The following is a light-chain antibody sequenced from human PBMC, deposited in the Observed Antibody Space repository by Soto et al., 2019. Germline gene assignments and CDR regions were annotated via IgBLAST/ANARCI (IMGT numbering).Light chain of an antibody. V-gene: IGKV4-1*01. CDR2: GAS. CDR3: QQYYSIPFT. J-gene: IGKJ2*01. CDR1: QSVLYNSNNKNH. Sequence: DFVMTQAPDSLAVSLGERATINCKSSQSVLYNSNNKNHLGWFQQKPGHPPKLLIYGASFRPSGVPDRFSGSGSGTDFTLTISSLQAEDVAVYYCQQYYSIPFTFGQGTKVDSK.